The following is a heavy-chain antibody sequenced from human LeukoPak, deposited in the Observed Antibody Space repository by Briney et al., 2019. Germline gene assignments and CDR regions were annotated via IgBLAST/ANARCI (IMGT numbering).Heavy chain of an antibody. CDR2: ISGSGDKI. Sequence: PGGSLRLSCAASGFTFSSYGMSWVRQAPGKGLEWVSGISGSGDKIYYADSYGDSVKGRFTISRDNSKNTLYLQMNSLRVEDTAVYYCAKARLPHCGTDCLENWGRGTLVTVSS. J-gene: IGHJ4*02. V-gene: IGHV3-23*01. CDR3: AKARLPHCGTDCLEN. CDR1: GFTFSSYG. D-gene: IGHD2-21*01.